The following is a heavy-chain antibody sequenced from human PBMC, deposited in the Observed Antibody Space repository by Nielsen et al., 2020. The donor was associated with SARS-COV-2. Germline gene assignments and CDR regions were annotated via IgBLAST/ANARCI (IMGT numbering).Heavy chain of an antibody. D-gene: IGHD5-12*01. CDR3: AKAAIVATTRYYYYGMDV. Sequence: GGSLRLSCAASAFTFSTYWMHWVRQAPGKGLVWVSRINSDGSSTSYADSVKGRFTISRDNAKNTLYLQMNSLRAEDTAVYYCAKAAIVATTRYYYYGMDVWGQGTTVTVSS. J-gene: IGHJ6*02. CDR1: AFTFSTYW. CDR2: INSDGSST. V-gene: IGHV3-74*01.